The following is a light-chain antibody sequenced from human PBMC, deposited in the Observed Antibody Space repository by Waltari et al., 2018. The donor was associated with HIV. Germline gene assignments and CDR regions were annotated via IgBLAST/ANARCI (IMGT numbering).Light chain of an antibody. CDR1: TGAVTSAYY. J-gene: IGLJ3*02. V-gene: IGLV7-43*01. CDR2: STN. Sequence: QTVVPQEPSLTVSPGGTVTLTCASTTGAVTSAYYPNWFRLKPGQAPRALIYSTNYKHSWTPVRFSGSRLGGKAALTLSGVQPEDEAEYYCQLYYDGAWVFGGGTKLTVL. CDR3: QLYYDGAWV.